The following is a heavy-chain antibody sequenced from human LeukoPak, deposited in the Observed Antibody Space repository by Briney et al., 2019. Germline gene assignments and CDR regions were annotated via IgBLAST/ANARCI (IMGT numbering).Heavy chain of an antibody. V-gene: IGHV3-53*04. J-gene: IGHJ6*02. CDR3: ARDTALVGYYGMDV. CDR2: IYSGGST. Sequence: PGGSLRLSCAASGFTVSSNYMSWVRQAPGKGLEWVSVIYSGGSTYYANSVKGRFTISRHSSKNTLYLQMNSLRAEDTAVYYCARDTALVGYYGMDVWGQGTTVTVSS. D-gene: IGHD5-18*01. CDR1: GFTVSSNY.